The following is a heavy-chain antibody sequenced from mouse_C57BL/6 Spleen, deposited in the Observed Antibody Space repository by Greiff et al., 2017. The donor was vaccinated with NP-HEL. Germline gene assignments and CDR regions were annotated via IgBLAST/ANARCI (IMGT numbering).Heavy chain of an antibody. J-gene: IGHJ3*01. CDR1: GYTFTSYW. V-gene: IGHV1-69*01. CDR2: IAPSDSYT. CDR3: ARGERFAY. D-gene: IGHD3-1*01. Sequence: QVQLQQPGAELVMPGASVKLSCKTSGYTFTSYWMHWVKQRPGQGLEWLGAIAPSDSYTNYNQKFKGKSTLTVDKSSSTAYMQLSSLTSEDSAVYYCARGERFAYWGQGTLVTVSA.